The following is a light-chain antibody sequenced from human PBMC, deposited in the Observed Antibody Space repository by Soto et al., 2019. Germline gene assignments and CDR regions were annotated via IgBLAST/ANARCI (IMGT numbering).Light chain of an antibody. J-gene: IGKJ5*01. CDR3: MQALQTRIT. CDR2: LGS. CDR1: QSLLHSNGYNY. Sequence: DIVMTQSPLSLPVTPGEPASISCRSSQSLLHSNGYNYLDWYLQKPGQSPQLLIYLGSNRASGVPDKLSSSGSGTDFTLKISRVEAEDVGVYYCMQALQTRITFGQGTGREIK. V-gene: IGKV2-28*01.